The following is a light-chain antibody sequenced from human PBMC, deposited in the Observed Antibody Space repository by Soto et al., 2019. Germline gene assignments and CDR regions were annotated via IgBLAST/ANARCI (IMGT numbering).Light chain of an antibody. CDR3: QSYDTSLSGVI. CDR1: SSNIGAGYD. CDR2: ADN. Sequence: QSALTQKPSVSGAPGQKITMSCTGSSSNIGAGYDVHWYQQLPGAAPRLLIYADNNRPSGVPDRFSASNSGTSASLAITGLQGEDEAVYYCQSYDTSLSGVIFGAGTKVTVL. V-gene: IGLV1-40*01. J-gene: IGLJ2*01.